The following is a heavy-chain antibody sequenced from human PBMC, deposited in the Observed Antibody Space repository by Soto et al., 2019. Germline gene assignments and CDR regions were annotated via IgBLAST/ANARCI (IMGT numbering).Heavy chain of an antibody. J-gene: IGHJ4*02. V-gene: IGHV3-30*18. CDR1: GFTFGNYG. CDR2: ISFDGNRE. D-gene: IGHD3-10*01. Sequence: PGGGLRVFCAASGFTFGNYGMHWVRQAPGKGLEWVAAISFDGNREYYANSVRGRFTISRDNLKNTLYLQINSLRVEDTAVYFCAKARGVNIIFHFDYWGQVTLFPACS. CDR3: AKARGVNIIFHFDY.